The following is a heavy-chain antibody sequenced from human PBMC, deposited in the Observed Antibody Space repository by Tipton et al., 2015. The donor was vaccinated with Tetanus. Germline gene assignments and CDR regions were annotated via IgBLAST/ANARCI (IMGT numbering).Heavy chain of an antibody. Sequence: SLRLSCAAFRFTFSHYSMTWVRQAPGKGLEWVSSISDSTDYIYYADSVKGRFTISRDNAKNTLYLQMNSLRAEDTAVYYCARDGSSWSSSSSWFDPWGQGTLVTVSS. CDR3: ARDGSSWSSSSSWFDP. V-gene: IGHV3-21*01. J-gene: IGHJ5*02. CDR2: ISDSTDYI. D-gene: IGHD6-6*01. CDR1: RFTFSHYS.